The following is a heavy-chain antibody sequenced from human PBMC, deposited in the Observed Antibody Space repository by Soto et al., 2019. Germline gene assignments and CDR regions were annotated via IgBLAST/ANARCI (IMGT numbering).Heavy chain of an antibody. V-gene: IGHV3-33*01. CDR2: IWHDGSNK. D-gene: IGHD3-10*01. CDR3: ARDAGVDTFPYYFDS. Sequence: QVHLVESGGGVVQPGRSLRLSCAASGFNFTNSGMHWVRQAPGKGLEWVSVIWHDGSNKNYVNSVKGRFTISRDNSKSTVYLQMNSLRAEDTAVFYCARDAGVDTFPYYFDSWGQGTLVTVSS. J-gene: IGHJ4*02. CDR1: GFNFTNSG.